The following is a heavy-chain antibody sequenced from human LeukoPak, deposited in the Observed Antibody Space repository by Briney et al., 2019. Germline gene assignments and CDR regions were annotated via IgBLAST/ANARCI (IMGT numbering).Heavy chain of an antibody. V-gene: IGHV4-34*01. CDR2: INHSGST. J-gene: IGHJ5*02. D-gene: IGHD3-10*01. Sequence: PSETLSLTCAVYGGSFSGYYWSWIRQPPGKGLEWIGEINHSGSTNYNPSLKSRVTISVDTSKNQFSLKLSSVTAADTAVYYCAGGKRSPRRWFDPWGQGTLVTVSS. CDR3: AGGKRSPRRWFDP. CDR1: GGSFSGYY.